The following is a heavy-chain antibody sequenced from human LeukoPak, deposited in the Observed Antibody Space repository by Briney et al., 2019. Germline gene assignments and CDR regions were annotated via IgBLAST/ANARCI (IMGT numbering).Heavy chain of an antibody. CDR1: GYTFTSYG. CDR3: ARLLDTAMVTSYWFDP. D-gene: IGHD5-18*01. CDR2: ISAYNGNT. J-gene: IGHJ5*02. V-gene: IGHV1-18*01. Sequence: ASVKVSCKAFGYTFTSYGISWVRQVPGQGLEWMGWISAYNGNTNYAQKLQGRVTMTTDTSTSTAYMELRSLRSDDTAVYYCARLLDTAMVTSYWFDPWGQGTLVTVSS.